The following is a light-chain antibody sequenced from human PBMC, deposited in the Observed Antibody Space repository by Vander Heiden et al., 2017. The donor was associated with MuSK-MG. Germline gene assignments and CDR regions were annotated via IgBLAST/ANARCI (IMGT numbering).Light chain of an antibody. CDR1: RGINVGTYR. Sequence: QALLTQPSSLSPSPGSSASLTFTLRRGINVGTYRIYWYQQKQGRPPQYLLRHKADADKQQGSGVPSRFSGSKYASANAVTLSSYGLQAEDDYYYSSMNWNRSAWVFGGGTKLTVL. CDR2: HKADADK. CDR3: MNWNRSAWV. V-gene: IGLV5-45*03. J-gene: IGLJ2*01.